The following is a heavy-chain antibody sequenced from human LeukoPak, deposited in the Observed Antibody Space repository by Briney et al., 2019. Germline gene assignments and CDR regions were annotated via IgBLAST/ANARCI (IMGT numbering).Heavy chain of an antibody. CDR2: ISWNSGSI. CDR1: GFTFDDYA. V-gene: IGHV3-9*01. Sequence: GGSLRLSCAASGFTFDDYAMHWVRQAPGKGLEWVSGISWNSGSIGYADSVKGRFTISRDNAKNTLYLQMNSLRAEDTAVYYCASTRPSGNFDYWGQGTLVTVSS. J-gene: IGHJ4*02. D-gene: IGHD6-6*01. CDR3: ASTRPSGNFDY.